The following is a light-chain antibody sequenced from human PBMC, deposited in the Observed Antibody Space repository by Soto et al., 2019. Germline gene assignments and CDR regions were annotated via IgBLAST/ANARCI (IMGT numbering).Light chain of an antibody. CDR3: LQRNSYPRT. Sequence: DIQMTQSPSSLCASVGDRVTIACRASQGIRNDLGWYQQTQGKAPKSLIYAASSLQSGVPSRFRGSGSGTECTLTLSRLQPEDFETYYCLQRNSYPRTFGQGTKV. CDR2: AAS. J-gene: IGKJ1*01. V-gene: IGKV1-17*01. CDR1: QGIRND.